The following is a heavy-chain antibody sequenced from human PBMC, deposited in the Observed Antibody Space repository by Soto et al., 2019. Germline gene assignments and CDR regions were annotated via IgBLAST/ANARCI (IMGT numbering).Heavy chain of an antibody. CDR3: ARVPSSAVAGTYGMDL. Sequence: GXSRKGYCVPPGYTFTSYYMHWVRQSPGQGLEWMGIINPSGGSTSYAQKFHGRVTMTTDTSTSTVYMELSTLRSEHTAVYCCARVPSSAVAGTYGMDLWGQATTGTGPS. CDR2: INPSGGST. V-gene: IGHV1-46*01. J-gene: IGHJ6*02. CDR1: GYTFTSYY. D-gene: IGHD6-19*01.